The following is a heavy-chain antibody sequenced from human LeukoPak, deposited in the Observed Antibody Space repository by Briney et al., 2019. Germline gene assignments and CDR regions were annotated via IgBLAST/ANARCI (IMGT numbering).Heavy chain of an antibody. CDR3: ARRWDYYDSSGYKNDAFDI. V-gene: IGHV5-51*01. CDR1: GYSFTSYW. D-gene: IGHD3-22*01. Sequence: GASLKISCKGSGYSFTSYWIGWVRQMPGKGLEWMGIIYPGDSDTRYSPSFQGQVTISADKSISTAYLQWSSLKASDTAMYYCARRWDYYDSSGYKNDAFDIWGQGTMVTVSS. CDR2: IYPGDSDT. J-gene: IGHJ3*02.